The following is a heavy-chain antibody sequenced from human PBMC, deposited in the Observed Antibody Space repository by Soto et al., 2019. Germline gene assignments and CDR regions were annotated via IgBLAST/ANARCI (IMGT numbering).Heavy chain of an antibody. V-gene: IGHV4-59*01. CDR1: GGSISSYY. CDR2: IYYSGSA. J-gene: IGHJ5*02. CDR3: ARVREYYGSGSSFDP. Sequence: PSETLSLTCTVSGGSISSYYWSWIRQPPGKGLEWIGYIYYSGSANYNPSLKSRVTISVDTSKNQFPLKLSSVTAADTAVYYCARVREYYGSGSSFDPWGQGTLVTVSS. D-gene: IGHD3-10*01.